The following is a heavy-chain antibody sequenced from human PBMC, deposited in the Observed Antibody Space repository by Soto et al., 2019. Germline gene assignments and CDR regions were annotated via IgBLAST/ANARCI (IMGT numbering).Heavy chain of an antibody. J-gene: IGHJ4*02. D-gene: IGHD3-22*01. CDR1: GFTFSSYG. CDR3: AKDWPSYYSNSSALFDY. Sequence: QVQLVDSGGGVVQPGRSLRLSCAASGFTFSSYGMHWVRQAPGKGLEWVAVISYDGSNKYYADSVKGRFTISRDNSKNTLYQQMNSLRSEDTAVYYSAKDWPSYYSNSSALFDYWGQGTLVTVSS. V-gene: IGHV3-30*18. CDR2: ISYDGSNK.